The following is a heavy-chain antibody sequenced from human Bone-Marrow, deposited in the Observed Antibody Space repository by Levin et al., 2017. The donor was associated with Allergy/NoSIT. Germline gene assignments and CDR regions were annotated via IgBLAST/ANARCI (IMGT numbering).Heavy chain of an antibody. CDR3: ARSRGYSYGSDAFDI. D-gene: IGHD5-18*01. CDR2: SYFTGST. CDR1: GASIDSGDFY. Sequence: PSETLSLTCTVSGASIDSGDFYWSWIRQPPGQGPEWVGYSYFTGSTSYNPSLKSRVSISVDTSENQFSLKLSAVTAADTAVYYCARSRGYSYGSDAFDIWGQGTMVTVSS. V-gene: IGHV4-30-4*01. J-gene: IGHJ3*02.